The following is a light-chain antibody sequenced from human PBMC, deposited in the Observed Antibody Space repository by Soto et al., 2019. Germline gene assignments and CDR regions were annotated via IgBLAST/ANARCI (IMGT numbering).Light chain of an antibody. J-gene: IGKJ3*01. V-gene: IGKV3-11*01. CDR1: QNVANY. CDR3: QQYNNWPPT. CDR2: ESS. Sequence: EIVLTQSPATLSLSPGERATLSCRASQNVANYLDWYQQKPGQAPRLLIYESSNRATGIAARFSGSGSGTDFTLTISSLQSEDFAVYYCQQYNNWPPTFGPGTKVD.